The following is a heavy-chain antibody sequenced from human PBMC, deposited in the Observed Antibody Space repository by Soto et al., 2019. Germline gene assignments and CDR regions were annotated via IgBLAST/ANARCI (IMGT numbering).Heavy chain of an antibody. V-gene: IGHV1-46*01. D-gene: IGHD1-26*01. CDR3: AKNGQLPYYYYGMGV. CDR2: INRYSGTA. J-gene: IGHJ6*02. CDR1: GYTFTSTW. Sequence: ASVKVSCKASGYTFTSTWMHWVRQAPGQGLEWMGIINRYSGTATYAEKYQGRITMTRDTSTATDYMELGSLTSDDTAVYYCAKNGQLPYYYYGMGVWGQGTTVTVSS.